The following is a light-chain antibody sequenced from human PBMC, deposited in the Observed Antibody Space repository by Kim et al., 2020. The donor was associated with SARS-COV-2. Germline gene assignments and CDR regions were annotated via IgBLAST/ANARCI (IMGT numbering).Light chain of an antibody. CDR1: QNISNY. Sequence: DIQLTQSPSSLSASVGDRVTITCRASQNISNYLNWYQQKQGRPTKFLIYAASSLQSGVPSRFSGSGSGTDFTLTVNSLQPEDFATYYCQQSFSSVYTFGQGTKLEI. V-gene: IGKV1-39*01. CDR3: QQSFSSVYT. J-gene: IGKJ2*01. CDR2: AAS.